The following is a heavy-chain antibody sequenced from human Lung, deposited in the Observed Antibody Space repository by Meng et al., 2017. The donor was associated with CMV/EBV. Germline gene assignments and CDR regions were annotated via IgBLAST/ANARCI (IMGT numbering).Heavy chain of an antibody. CDR3: AGGGGLRHWSWVDS. J-gene: IGHJ4*02. V-gene: IGHV1-8*03. CDR2: VNPNSGYT. CDR1: GYTYPNPD. D-gene: IGHD3-10*01. Sequence: KASGYTYPNPDIQRVGRCTGQGLGWMGGVNPNSGYTGSAQKFPGRLPITTNTAISTAYMELTSLTSEDTAVYYCAGGGGLRHWSWVDSWGQGTLVTVSS.